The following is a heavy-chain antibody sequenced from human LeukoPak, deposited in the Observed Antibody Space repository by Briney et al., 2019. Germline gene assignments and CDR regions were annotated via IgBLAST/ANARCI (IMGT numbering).Heavy chain of an antibody. Sequence: SETLSLTCTVSGGSISSGGYYWSWIRQPPGKGLEWIGYIYYSGSTNYNPSLKSRVTISVDTSKNQFSLKLSSVTAADTAVYYCARERYSYGPDYWGQGTLVTVSS. D-gene: IGHD5-18*01. CDR2: IYYSGST. CDR1: GGSISSGGYY. V-gene: IGHV4-61*08. J-gene: IGHJ4*02. CDR3: ARERYSYGPDY.